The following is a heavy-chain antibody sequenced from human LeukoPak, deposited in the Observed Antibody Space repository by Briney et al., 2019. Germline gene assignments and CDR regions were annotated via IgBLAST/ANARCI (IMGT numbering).Heavy chain of an antibody. CDR1: GGSISSSNW. J-gene: IGHJ3*02. CDR3: ARGKLRYFDWLPDAFDI. V-gene: IGHV4-4*02. D-gene: IGHD3-9*01. Sequence: SGTLSLTCAVSGGSISSSNWWSWVRQPPGKGLEWIGEIYHSGSTNYNPSLKSRVTISVDKSKNQFSPKLSSVTAADTAVYYCARGKLRYFDWLPDAFDIWGQGTMVTVSS. CDR2: IYHSGST.